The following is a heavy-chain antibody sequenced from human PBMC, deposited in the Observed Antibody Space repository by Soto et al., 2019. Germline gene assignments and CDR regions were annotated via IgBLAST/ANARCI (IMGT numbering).Heavy chain of an antibody. J-gene: IGHJ4*02. Sequence: QITLNESGPTLVKPTQTLTLTCTFSGFSLTTSGVGVGWIRQSPGKAPEWLALIYWDDDKRYSPTLKSRLTITKDTSNNQGVLTMANLDPADTATYFCAHRVLRTVFGLVTTTAIYFDFWGQGTPVAVSS. CDR2: IYWDDDK. V-gene: IGHV2-5*02. CDR3: AHRVLRTVFGLVTTTAIYFDF. D-gene: IGHD3-3*01. CDR1: GFSLTTSGVG.